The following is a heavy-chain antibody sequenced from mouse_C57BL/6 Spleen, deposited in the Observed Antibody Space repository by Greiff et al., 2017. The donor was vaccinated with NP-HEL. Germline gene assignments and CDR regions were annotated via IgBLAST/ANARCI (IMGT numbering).Heavy chain of an antibody. J-gene: IGHJ3*01. Sequence: QVQLQQSGPGLVQPSQSLSITCTASGFSLTSYGVHWVRQSPGKGLEWLGVIWSGGSTDYNAAFISRLSISKDNSKSQVFFKMNSLQADDTAIYYCGLGFAYWGQGTLVTVSA. V-gene: IGHV2-2*01. CDR3: GLGFAY. CDR1: GFSLTSYG. CDR2: IWSGGST.